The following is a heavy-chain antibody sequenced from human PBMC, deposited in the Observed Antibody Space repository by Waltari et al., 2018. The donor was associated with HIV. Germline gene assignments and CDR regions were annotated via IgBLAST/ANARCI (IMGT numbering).Heavy chain of an antibody. CDR1: GYNFGDYA. V-gene: IGHV1-3*01. D-gene: IGHD6-19*01. J-gene: IGHJ3*01. CDR2: INCGKGNT. CDR3: AREPIISVANNAFDV. Sequence: QVQLVQSGAEVAKPGASVRLSCKTSGYNFGDYALHWVRQAPGQGLEWMGWINCGKGNTRYSETSQGRFTITRDTSAATAYLEVTDLRSEDTALYYCAREPIISVANNAFDVWGLGSMVTVSS.